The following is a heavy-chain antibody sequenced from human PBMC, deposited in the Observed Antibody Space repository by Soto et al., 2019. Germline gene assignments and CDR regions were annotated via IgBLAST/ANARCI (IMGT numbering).Heavy chain of an antibody. D-gene: IGHD1-26*01. J-gene: IGHJ5*02. CDR1: GGSVSSGSYY. Sequence: PSETLSLTCTVSGGSVSSGSYYWSWIRQPPGKGLEWIGYIYNSGSTHYNPSLKSRVTMSVDMSKNQFSLKLSSVTAADTAVYYCARGYGGYHLGVKWFDPWGQGTLVTVS. V-gene: IGHV4-61*01. CDR2: IYNSGST. CDR3: ARGYGGYHLGVKWFDP.